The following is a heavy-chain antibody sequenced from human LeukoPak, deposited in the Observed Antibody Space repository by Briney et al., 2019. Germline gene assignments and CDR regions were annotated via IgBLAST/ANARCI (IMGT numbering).Heavy chain of an antibody. CDR3: ARAGGFGVVKHFDY. V-gene: IGHV3-53*01. J-gene: IGHJ4*02. D-gene: IGHD3-3*01. CDR1: GFTVSSNY. Sequence: PGGYLRLSCAASGFTVSSNYMSWVRQAPGKGLEWVSVIYSGGSTYYADSVKGRFTISRDNAKNSLYLQMNSLRAEDTAVYYCARAGGFGVVKHFDYWGQGTLVTVSS. CDR2: IYSGGST.